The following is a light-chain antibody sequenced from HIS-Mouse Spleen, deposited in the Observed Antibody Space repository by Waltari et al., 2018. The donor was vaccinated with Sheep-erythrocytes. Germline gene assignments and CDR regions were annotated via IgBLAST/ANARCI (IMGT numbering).Light chain of an antibody. J-gene: IGLJ1*01. CDR2: YVS. CDR3: CSYAGSYNHV. Sequence: QSALPQPRSVSGSPGQSVTISCTGTSSDVGGYHYVSWYQQQPRKAPNIMSYYVSKRPSGVPCRFSGSKSGNTAALTISVLQAEEEADYYCCSYAGSYNHVCATGTKVTVL. V-gene: IGLV2-11*01. CDR1: SSDVGGYHY.